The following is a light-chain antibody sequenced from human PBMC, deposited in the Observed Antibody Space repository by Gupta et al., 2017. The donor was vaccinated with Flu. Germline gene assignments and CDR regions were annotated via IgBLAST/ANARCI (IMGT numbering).Light chain of an antibody. CDR1: RTNIGNYF. CDR3: GTWDNSRSGSWV. CDR2: QDN. V-gene: IGLV1-51*01. J-gene: IGLJ3*02. Sequence: QSPLTQPPSVSAAPGQKVTISCSGSRTNIGNYFVSWYKQFPGAAPKLLIYQDNKRPSGIPDRFSGSKSGTSATLDITGLQTGDEAHYYCGTWDNSRSGSWVFGGGTKVTVL.